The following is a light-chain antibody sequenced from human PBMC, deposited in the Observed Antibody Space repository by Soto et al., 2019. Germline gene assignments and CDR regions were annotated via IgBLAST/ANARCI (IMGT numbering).Light chain of an antibody. Sequence: QSALTQPASVSGSPGQSIPISCTGTSSDVGGYNYVSWYQQHPGKAPKHMIYDVSNRPSGVSNRFSGSKSGNTASLTNSGLQAEDEADYYCSSYTGSRTYVVFGGGTKLTVL. J-gene: IGLJ2*01. CDR3: SSYTGSRTYVV. CDR2: DVS. CDR1: SSDVGGYNY. V-gene: IGLV2-14*01.